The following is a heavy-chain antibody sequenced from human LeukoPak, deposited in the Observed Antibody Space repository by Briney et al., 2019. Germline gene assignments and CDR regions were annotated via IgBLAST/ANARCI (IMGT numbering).Heavy chain of an antibody. D-gene: IGHD1-26*01. J-gene: IGHJ2*01. CDR2: VHDTGST. V-gene: IGHV4-59*01. CDR3: ARGSTDVYWYLDV. CDR1: GSSFSTFY. Sequence: SEXXXLTCIVSGSSFSTFYWSWLRQSPGTGLEWIGFVHDTGSTAYNPSLKSRVTISLETSKNQLSLMLTSVTAADTAMYYCARGSTDVYWYLDVWGRGTLVTVSS.